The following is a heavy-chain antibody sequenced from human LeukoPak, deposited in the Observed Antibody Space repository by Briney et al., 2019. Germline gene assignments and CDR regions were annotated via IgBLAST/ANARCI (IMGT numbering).Heavy chain of an antibody. CDR1: GYTFTSYG. CDR2: MNPNSGNT. J-gene: IGHJ5*02. CDR3: ERGRARRASRNNSFDP. D-gene: IGHD2-2*01. V-gene: IGHV1-8*03. Sequence: ASVKVSCKASGYTFTSYGMNWVRQATGQGLEWMGWMNPNSGNTGYAQKFQGRVTITRNTSISRAYMELSSMRSEATDVYYCERGRARRASRNNSFDPWGQGTLVTVSS.